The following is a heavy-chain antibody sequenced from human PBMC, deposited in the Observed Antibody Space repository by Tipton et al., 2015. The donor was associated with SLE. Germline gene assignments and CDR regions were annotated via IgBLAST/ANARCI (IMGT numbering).Heavy chain of an antibody. CDR1: GFTFSSYA. D-gene: IGHD6-19*01. J-gene: IGHJ4*02. CDR3: AREKYSSGWYYYFDF. CDR2: ISYDGSNK. V-gene: IGHV3-30*04. Sequence: SLRLSCAASGFTFSSYAMHWVRQAPGKGLEWVADISYDGSNKYYVDSVKGRFTISRDNSKNTLYLQMNSLRAEDTAVYYCAREKYSSGWYYYFDFWGQGTLGTVSS.